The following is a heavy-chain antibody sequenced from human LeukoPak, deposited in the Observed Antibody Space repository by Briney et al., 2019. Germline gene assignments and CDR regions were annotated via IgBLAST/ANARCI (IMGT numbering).Heavy chain of an antibody. CDR3: ARAFYCSGGSCYWFDP. D-gene: IGHD2-15*01. Sequence: SETLSLTCTVSGGSISSYYWSWIRQPPGKGLEWIGYIYYSGSTNYNPSLKSRVTISVDTSKNQFSLKLSSVTAADTAVYYCARAFYCSGGSCYWFDPWGQGTLVTVSS. CDR2: IYYSGST. V-gene: IGHV4-59*01. CDR1: GGSISSYY. J-gene: IGHJ5*02.